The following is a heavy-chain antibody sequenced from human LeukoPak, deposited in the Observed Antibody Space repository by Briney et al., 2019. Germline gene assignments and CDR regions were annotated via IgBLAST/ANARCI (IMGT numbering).Heavy chain of an antibody. CDR2: IWYDGSNK. CDR1: GFTFSSYG. J-gene: IGHJ5*02. Sequence: GGSLRLSCAASGFTFSSYGMHWVRQAPGKGLEWVAVIWYDGSNKYYADSVKGRFTISRDNSKNTLYLQMNSLRAEDTAVYYCARKDYDFWSGYDWFDPWGQGTLVTVSS. CDR3: ARKDYDFWSGYDWFDP. V-gene: IGHV3-33*01. D-gene: IGHD3-3*01.